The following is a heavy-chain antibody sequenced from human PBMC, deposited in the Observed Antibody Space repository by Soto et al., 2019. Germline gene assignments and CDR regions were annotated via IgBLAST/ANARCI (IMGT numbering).Heavy chain of an antibody. CDR2: ISAHNGNT. J-gene: IGHJ4*02. CDR1: GYAFTTYG. CDR3: ARGRYGDY. Sequence: QVHLVQSGAEVKKPGASVKVSCKGSGYAFTTYGITWVRQAPGQGLEWMGWISAHNGNTNYAQKLQGRVTVTRDTSTSTAYMELRSLISDVTSVYYCARGRYGDYWGQGALVTVSS. D-gene: IGHD1-1*01. V-gene: IGHV1-18*01.